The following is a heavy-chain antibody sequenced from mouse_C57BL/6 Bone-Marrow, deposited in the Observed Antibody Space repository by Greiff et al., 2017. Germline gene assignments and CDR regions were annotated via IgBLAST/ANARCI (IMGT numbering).Heavy chain of an antibody. J-gene: IGHJ3*01. Sequence: EVQGVESGGGLVQSGRSLRLSCATSGFTFSDFYMEWVRQAPGKGLEWIAASRNKANDYTTEYSASVKGRFIVSRDTSQSILYLHMNALRAEDTAMYYCARDADYDGSSWAWCAYGGQGTLVTVSA. CDR2: SRNKANDYTT. V-gene: IGHV7-1*01. CDR1: GFTFSDFY. CDR3: ARDADYDGSSWAWCAY. D-gene: IGHD1-1*01.